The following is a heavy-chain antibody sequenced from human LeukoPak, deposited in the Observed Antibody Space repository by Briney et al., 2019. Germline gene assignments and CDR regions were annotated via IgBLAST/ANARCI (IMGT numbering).Heavy chain of an antibody. CDR1: GGSISSSNYY. V-gene: IGHV4-39*07. CDR3: AREFIAAAGDKFDY. CDR2: IYYSGST. D-gene: IGHD6-13*01. Sequence: PSETLSLTCTVSGGSISSSNYYWGWIRQPPGKGLEWIGSIYYSGSTYYSPSLKSRVTISVDTSKNQFSLKLSSVTAADTAVYYCAREFIAAAGDKFDYWGQGVLVTVSS. J-gene: IGHJ4*02.